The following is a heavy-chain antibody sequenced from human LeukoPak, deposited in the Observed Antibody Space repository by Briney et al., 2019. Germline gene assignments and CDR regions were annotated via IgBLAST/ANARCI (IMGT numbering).Heavy chain of an antibody. V-gene: IGHV3-11*01. Sequence: PGGSLRLSCAASGFTLSDFYMTWIRQAPGKGLEWVSYISNSGSTIYYADSVKGRFTISRDNAKNSLYLQMNSLRAEDTAVYYCARSADSSGYFREITLYYFDYWGQGTLVTVSS. CDR2: ISNSGSTI. J-gene: IGHJ4*02. CDR3: ARSADSSGYFREITLYYFDY. D-gene: IGHD3-22*01. CDR1: GFTLSDFY.